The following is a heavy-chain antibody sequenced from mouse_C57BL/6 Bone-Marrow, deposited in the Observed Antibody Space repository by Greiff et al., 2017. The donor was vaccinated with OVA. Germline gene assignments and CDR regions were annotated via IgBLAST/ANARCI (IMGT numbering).Heavy chain of an antibody. Sequence: VQLQQPGAELVRPGSSVKLSCKASGYTFTSYWMDWVKQRPGQGLEWIGNIYPSDSETHYNQKFKDKATLTVDKSSSTAYMQLSSLTSEDSAVYYCAIITTVVAGSYFDYWGQGTTLTVSS. D-gene: IGHD1-1*01. V-gene: IGHV1-61*01. CDR2: IYPSDSET. CDR1: GYTFTSYW. J-gene: IGHJ2*01. CDR3: AIITTVVAGSYFDY.